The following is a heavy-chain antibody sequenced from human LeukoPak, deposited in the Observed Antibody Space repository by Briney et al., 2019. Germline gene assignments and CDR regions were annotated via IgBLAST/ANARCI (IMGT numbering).Heavy chain of an antibody. CDR1: GFTFSSYS. D-gene: IGHD1-26*01. CDR2: ISSSSYI. V-gene: IGHV3-21*01. CDR3: ARRGYSGTSYFED. Sequence: GGSLRLSCAASGFTFSSYSMNWVRQAPGKGLEWVSCISSSSYIYYADSVKGRFTISRDNAKNSLYLQMNSLRAEDTAVYYCARRGYSGTSYFEDWGQGTLVTVSS. J-gene: IGHJ4*02.